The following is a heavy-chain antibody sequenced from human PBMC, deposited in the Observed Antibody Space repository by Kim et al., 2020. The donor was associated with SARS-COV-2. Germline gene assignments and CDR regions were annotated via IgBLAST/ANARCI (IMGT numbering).Heavy chain of an antibody. V-gene: IGHV3-23*01. CDR1: GFTFSSYA. J-gene: IGHJ3*02. CDR2: ISGSGGST. D-gene: IGHD2-21*01. CDR3: ATYWRLVRGRVGDAFDI. Sequence: GGSLRLSCAASGFTFSSYAMSWVRQAPGKGLEWVSAISGSGGSTYYADSVKGRFTISRDNSKNTLYLQMNSLRAEDTAVYYCATYWRLVRGRVGDAFDIWGQGTMVTVSS.